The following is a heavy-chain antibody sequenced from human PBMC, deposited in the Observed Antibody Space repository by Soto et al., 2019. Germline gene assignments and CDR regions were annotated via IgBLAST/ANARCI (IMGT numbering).Heavy chain of an antibody. CDR2: TYYRSRWYN. CDR1: GDSVSSNSAA. V-gene: IGHV6-1*01. CDR3: AAEVGTTNRVDNHYYYYMDV. J-gene: IGHJ6*03. Sequence: SQTLSLTCAISGDSVSSNSAAWNWIRQSPSRGLEWLGRTYYRSRWYNDYAVSVKSRITINPDTSKNQFSLHLNSVTPEDTAVYYCAAEVGTTNRVDNHYYYYMDVWGKGTTVTVSS. D-gene: IGHD1-1*01.